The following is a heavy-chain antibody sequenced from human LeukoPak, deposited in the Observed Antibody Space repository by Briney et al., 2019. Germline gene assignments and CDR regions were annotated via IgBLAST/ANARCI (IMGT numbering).Heavy chain of an antibody. CDR1: EFTFSNYA. D-gene: IGHD3-9*01. CDR3: VKDTLPKTYRTDWYYAFDN. J-gene: IGHJ3*02. CDR2: ISSNGDTT. V-gene: IGHV3-64D*09. Sequence: GGSLRLSCSASEFTFSNYAMHWVRQAPGKGLEHVSAISSNGDTTYYADSVKGRFTISRDNSWNTLYLLMSSLRPEDTAVYYCVKDTLPKTYRTDWYYAFDNWGQGTLVTVSS.